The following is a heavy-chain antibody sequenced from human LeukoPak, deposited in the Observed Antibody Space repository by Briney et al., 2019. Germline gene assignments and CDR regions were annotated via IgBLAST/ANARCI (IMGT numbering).Heavy chain of an antibody. D-gene: IGHD1-26*01. CDR1: GGSISTYY. CDR2: IYYSGYT. V-gene: IGHV4-59*08. Sequence: KASETLSLTCTFSGGSISTYYWSWIRQPPGKGLEWIGYIYYSGYTNYNPSLKSRVTISIDTSKNQFSLKLSSVTAADTAVYYCSRQERWERPMFFDYWGQGTLVTVS. J-gene: IGHJ4*02. CDR3: SRQERWERPMFFDY.